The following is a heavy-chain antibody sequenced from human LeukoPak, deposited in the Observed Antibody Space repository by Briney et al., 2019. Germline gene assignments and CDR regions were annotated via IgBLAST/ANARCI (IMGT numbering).Heavy chain of an antibody. V-gene: IGHV4-39*07. CDR2: IYYSGST. CDR3: ARGIAAAGTSPDYFDY. J-gene: IGHJ4*02. D-gene: IGHD6-13*01. Sequence: SETLSLTCTVSGGSISSSSYYWGWIRQPPGKGLEWIGSIYYSGSTYYNPSLKSRVTISVDTSKNQFSLKLRAVTPADTAVYYCARGIAAAGTSPDYFDYWGQGTLVTVSS. CDR1: GGSISSSSYY.